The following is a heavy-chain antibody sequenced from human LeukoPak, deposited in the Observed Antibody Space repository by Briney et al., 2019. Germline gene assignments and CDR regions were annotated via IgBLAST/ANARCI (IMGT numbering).Heavy chain of an antibody. CDR3: ARAAYGDSDFDY. J-gene: IGHJ4*02. D-gene: IGHD4-17*01. CDR1: GYSISSSYY. V-gene: IGHV4-38-2*02. CDR2: IYHSGNT. Sequence: SETLSLTCTVSGYSISSSYYWGWIRQPPGKGLEWIGSIYHSGNTYYNPSLKSRVTISVDTSKNQFSLKLSSVTAADTAVYYCARAAYGDSDFDYWGQGTLVTVSS.